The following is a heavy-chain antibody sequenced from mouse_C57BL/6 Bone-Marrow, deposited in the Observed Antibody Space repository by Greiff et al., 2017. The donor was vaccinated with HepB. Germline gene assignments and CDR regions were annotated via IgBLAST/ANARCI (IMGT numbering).Heavy chain of an antibody. V-gene: IGHV14-4*01. CDR1: GFNIKDDY. Sequence: VQLQQSGAELVRPGASVKLSCTASGFNIKDDYMHWVKQRPEQGLEWIGWIDPENGDTEYAPKFKGKATITADTSSNTAYLQLSSLTSEDTAVYYCPRRIVTPLVCESYFGYWGQGTTLTFSS. J-gene: IGHJ2*01. CDR2: IDPENGDT. D-gene: IGHD2-3*01. CDR3: PRRIVTPLVCESYFGY.